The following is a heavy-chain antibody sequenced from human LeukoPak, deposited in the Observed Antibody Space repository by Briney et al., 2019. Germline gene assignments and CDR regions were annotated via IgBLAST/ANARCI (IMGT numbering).Heavy chain of an antibody. V-gene: IGHV4-34*01. Sequence: PSETLSLTCAVYGGSFSGYYWSWIRQPPGKGLEWIGEINHSRSTNYNPSLKSRVTISLDTSKNHFSLRLSSVTAADTAMYYCARGTLYSGWSYYFGYWGQGSQVTVSS. CDR1: GGSFSGYY. CDR2: INHSRST. J-gene: IGHJ4*02. D-gene: IGHD6-19*01. CDR3: ARGTLYSGWSYYFGY.